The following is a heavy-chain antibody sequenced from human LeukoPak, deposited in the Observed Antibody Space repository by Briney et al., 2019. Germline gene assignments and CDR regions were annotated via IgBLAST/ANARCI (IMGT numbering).Heavy chain of an antibody. CDR3: ARRGSGYDLVGYFDY. CDR2: IKQDGSEK. V-gene: IGHV3-7*01. Sequence: GGSLRLSCAASGFTFSSYWMSWVRRAPGKGLEWVANIKQDGSEKNYVDSVKGRFTISRDNAKNSLYLQMNSLRAEDTAVYYCARRGSGYDLVGYFDYWGQGTLVTVSS. J-gene: IGHJ4*02. CDR1: GFTFSSYW. D-gene: IGHD5-12*01.